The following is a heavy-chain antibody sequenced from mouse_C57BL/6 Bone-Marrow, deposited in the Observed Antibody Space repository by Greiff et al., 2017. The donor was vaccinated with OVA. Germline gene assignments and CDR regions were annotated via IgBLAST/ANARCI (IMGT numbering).Heavy chain of an antibody. Sequence: QVQLQQPGAELVKPGASVKVSCEASGYTFTSYWMHWVKQRPGQGLEWIGRIHPSDSDTNYNQKFKGKATLTVDKSSSTAYMQLSSLTSEDSAVYYCAIDGWLLLFAYWGQGTLVTVSA. CDR1: GYTFTSYW. CDR3: AIDGWLLLFAY. CDR2: IHPSDSDT. J-gene: IGHJ3*01. D-gene: IGHD2-3*01. V-gene: IGHV1-74*01.